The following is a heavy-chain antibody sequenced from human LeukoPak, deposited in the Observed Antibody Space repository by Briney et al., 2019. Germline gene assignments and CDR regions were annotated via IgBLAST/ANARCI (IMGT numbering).Heavy chain of an antibody. CDR3: ARDSSMLRGPLVIYYFDF. D-gene: IGHD3-10*01. CDR2: ISGGGDVT. CDR1: GFTFSDYY. V-gene: IGHV3-23*01. J-gene: IGHJ4*02. Sequence: GGSLRLSCAASGFTFSDYYMSWIRQAPGKGLEWVSTISGGGDVTYYADSVKGRFTISRDNSKNTLYLQMNSLRVEDTAVYYCARDSSMLRGPLVIYYFDFWGQGTLVTVSS.